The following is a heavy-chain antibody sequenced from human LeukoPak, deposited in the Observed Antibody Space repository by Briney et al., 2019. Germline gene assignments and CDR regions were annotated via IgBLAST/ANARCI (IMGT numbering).Heavy chain of an antibody. CDR2: IDRDDDK. J-gene: IGHJ6*02. CDR3: ARARAPAGCYGMDV. V-gene: IGHV2-70*11. D-gene: IGHD2-2*01. CDR1: GFSLSTSGMC. Sequence: SGPALLKPTQTLTLTCTFSGFSLSTSGMCVSWIRQPPGKALEWLARIDRDDDKYYSTSLKTRLTISKDTSKNQVVLTMTNMDPVDTATYYCARARAPAGCYGMDVWGQGTTVTVSS.